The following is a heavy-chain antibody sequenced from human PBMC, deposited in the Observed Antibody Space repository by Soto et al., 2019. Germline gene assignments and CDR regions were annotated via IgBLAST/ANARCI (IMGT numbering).Heavy chain of an antibody. J-gene: IGHJ4*02. CDR3: ARHLHSDSVHITPVSPDY. Sequence: PGESLKISCKTSGYSFRSYWIGWVRQMPVKGLEWMGIIYPGDSNTRYSPSFQGQVTISADKSISTAFLQWSSLKAADSAIYYCARHLHSDSVHITPVSPDYWGQGTLVTVS. D-gene: IGHD4-4*01. CDR2: IYPGDSNT. V-gene: IGHV5-51*01. CDR1: GYSFRSYW.